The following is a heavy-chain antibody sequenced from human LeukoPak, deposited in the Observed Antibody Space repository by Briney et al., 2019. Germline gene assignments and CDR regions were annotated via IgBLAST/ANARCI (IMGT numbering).Heavy chain of an antibody. Sequence: GGSLRLSCAASGITFNSYAMSWVRQAPGKGLEWVSAISGSGGNTYYADSVKGRFTISRDNSKNTLYLQINSLRAEDTAVYYCAKFPLKDCSTTSCYAFDTWGQGTMVTVSS. CDR1: GITFNSYA. CDR3: AKFPLKDCSTTSCYAFDT. V-gene: IGHV3-23*01. D-gene: IGHD2-2*01. CDR2: ISGSGGNT. J-gene: IGHJ3*02.